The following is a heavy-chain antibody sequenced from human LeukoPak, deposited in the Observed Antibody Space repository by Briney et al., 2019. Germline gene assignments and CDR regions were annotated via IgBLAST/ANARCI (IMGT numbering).Heavy chain of an antibody. CDR2: LSGSGTST. CDR1: GFTFSRYG. J-gene: IGHJ4*02. V-gene: IGHV3-23*01. D-gene: IGHD5-18*01. Sequence: PGGSLRLSCAASGFTFSRYGMHWVRQAPGKGLEWVSALSGSGTSTYYADSVKGRFTISRDNSKTTLYLQMNGLRAEDSAVYYCAKESGYSFTFTDYWGQGTLVTVSS. CDR3: AKESGYSFTFTDY.